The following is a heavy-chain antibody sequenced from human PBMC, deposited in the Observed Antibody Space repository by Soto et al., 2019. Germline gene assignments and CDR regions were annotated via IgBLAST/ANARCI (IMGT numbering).Heavy chain of an antibody. CDR2: IKQDGSEK. CDR3: ASEMATINYYYGMDV. V-gene: IGHV3-7*04. CDR1: GFTFSSYW. Sequence: GGSLRLSCAASGFTFSSYWMSWVRQAPGKGLEWVANIKQDGSEKYYVNSVKGRFTISRDNAKNSLYLQMNSLRAEDTAVYYCASEMATINYYYGMDVGGQGTRVTVSS. D-gene: IGHD5-12*01. J-gene: IGHJ6*02.